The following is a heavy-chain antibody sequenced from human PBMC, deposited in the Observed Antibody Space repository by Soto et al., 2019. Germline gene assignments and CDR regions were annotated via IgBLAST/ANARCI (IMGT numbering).Heavy chain of an antibody. J-gene: IGHJ4*02. CDR3: ARDFAYFDS. D-gene: IGHD3-3*01. Sequence: SETLSLTCAVYGGSFSGYYWSWIRQPPGKGLEWIGEINHSGRTNYNPSLKSRVSISMDTSKNQFSLNLDSVTAADKAVYFCARDFAYFDSWGQGTLVTVSS. V-gene: IGHV4-34*01. CDR1: GGSFSGYY. CDR2: INHSGRT.